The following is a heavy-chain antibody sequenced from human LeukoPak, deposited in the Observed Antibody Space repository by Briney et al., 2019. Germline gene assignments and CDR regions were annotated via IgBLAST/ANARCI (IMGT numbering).Heavy chain of an antibody. CDR1: GGSISSSSYY. CDR2: IYYSGST. V-gene: IGHV4-39*07. Sequence: PSETLSLTCTVSGGSISSSSYYWGWIRQPPGKGLEWIGSIYYSGSTYYNPSLRSRVTISVDTSKNQFSLKLSSVTAADTAVYYCARSERQLVLDYWGQGTLVTVSS. J-gene: IGHJ4*02. CDR3: ARSERQLVLDY. D-gene: IGHD6-6*01.